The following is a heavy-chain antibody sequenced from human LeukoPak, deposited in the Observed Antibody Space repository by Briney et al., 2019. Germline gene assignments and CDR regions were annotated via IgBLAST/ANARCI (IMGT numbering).Heavy chain of an antibody. CDR1: GGTFSSYA. CDR2: IIPIFGTA. J-gene: IGHJ4*02. CDR3: ARDSGYGSGSVDY. D-gene: IGHD3-10*01. V-gene: IGHV1-69*13. Sequence: SVKVSCKASGGTFSSYAISWVRQAPGQGLEWMGGIIPIFGTANYAQKFRGRVTITAGESTSTAYMELSSLRSEDTAVYYCARDSGYGSGSVDYWGQGTLVTVSS.